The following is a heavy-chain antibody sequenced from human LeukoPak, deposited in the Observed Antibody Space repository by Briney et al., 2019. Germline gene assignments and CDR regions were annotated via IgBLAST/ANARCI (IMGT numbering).Heavy chain of an antibody. Sequence: GASVKVSCKVSGYTLTELSMHWVRQAPGKGLEWMGGFDPEDGETIYAQMFQGRVTMTEDTSTDTAYMELSSLRSEDTAVYYCATWAYYYGSGPRGYYFDYWGQGTLVTVSS. V-gene: IGHV1-24*01. CDR2: FDPEDGET. D-gene: IGHD3-10*01. CDR1: GYTLTELS. CDR3: ATWAYYYGSGPRGYYFDY. J-gene: IGHJ4*02.